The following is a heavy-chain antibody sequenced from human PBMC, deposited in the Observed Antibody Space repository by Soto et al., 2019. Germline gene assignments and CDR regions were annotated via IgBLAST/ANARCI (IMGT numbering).Heavy chain of an antibody. J-gene: IGHJ4*02. D-gene: IGHD4-4*01. CDR2: ISSSSSYI. Sequence: EVQLVESGGGLVKPGGSLRLSCAASGFTFSSYSMNWVRQAPGKGLEWVSSISSSSSYIYYADSVKGRFTISRDNAKNTLNLTVNGLRAEVTAVFYGRRGDYGNRLKGGGQGPWVTVSS. CDR1: GFTFSSYS. CDR3: RRGDYGNRLKG. V-gene: IGHV3-21*01.